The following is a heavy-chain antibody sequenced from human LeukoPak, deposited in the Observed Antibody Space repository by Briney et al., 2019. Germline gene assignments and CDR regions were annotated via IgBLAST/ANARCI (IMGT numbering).Heavy chain of an antibody. V-gene: IGHV4-61*08. CDR1: GGSISSGGYS. CDR3: ARKKHPYYGMDV. J-gene: IGHJ6*02. CDR2: IYYSGST. Sequence: SETLSLTCAVSGGSISSGGYSWSWIRQPPGKGLEWIGYIYYSGSTNYNPSLKSRVTISVDTSKNQFSLKLSSVTAADTAVYYCARKKHPYYGMDVWGQGTTVTVSS.